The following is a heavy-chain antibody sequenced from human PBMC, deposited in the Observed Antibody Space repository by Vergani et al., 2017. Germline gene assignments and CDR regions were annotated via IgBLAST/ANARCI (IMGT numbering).Heavy chain of an antibody. V-gene: IGHV4-59*01. D-gene: IGHD2-8*01. Sequence: QVQLQESGPGLVKPSETLSLTCTVSGGSLSSYYWSWIRQPPGKGLEWIGYIYYSGSTNYNPSLKSRVTISVDTSKNQFSLKLSSVTAADTAVYYCARAPEWSRGWFDPWGQGTLVTVSS. CDR1: GGSLSSYY. CDR3: ARAPEWSRGWFDP. J-gene: IGHJ5*02. CDR2: IYYSGST.